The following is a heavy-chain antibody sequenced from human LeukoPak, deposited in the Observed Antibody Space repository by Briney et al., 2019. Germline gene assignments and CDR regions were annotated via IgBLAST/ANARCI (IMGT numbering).Heavy chain of an antibody. CDR1: VFNVKAND. J-gene: IGHJ4*02. V-gene: IGHV3-53*01. CDR2: LYSDGNT. Sequence: PGGSLRLSCSASVFNVKANDMMWLRQAPGKGLEWVSVLYSDGNTKYADSVQGRFTISRDNSKNTLYLEMNSMSPDNTAVYYCARGVDPLADNTLAYWGQGTLVTVSS. D-gene: IGHD6-19*01. CDR3: ARGVDPLADNTLAY.